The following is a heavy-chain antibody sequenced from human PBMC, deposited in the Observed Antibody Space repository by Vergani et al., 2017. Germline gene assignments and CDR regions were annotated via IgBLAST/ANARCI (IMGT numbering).Heavy chain of an antibody. J-gene: IGHJ4*02. D-gene: IGHD3-3*01. CDR3: ARGERHVGPRASYDFWRSDYFDY. V-gene: IGHV3-21*01. Sequence: EVQLVESGGGLVKPGGSLRLSCAASGFTFSSYSMNWVRQAPGKGLEWVSSISSSSSYIYYADSVKGRFTISRDNAKNSLYLQMNSLRAEDTAVYYCARGERHVGPRASYDFWRSDYFDYWGQGTLVTVSS. CDR2: ISSSSSYI. CDR1: GFTFSSYS.